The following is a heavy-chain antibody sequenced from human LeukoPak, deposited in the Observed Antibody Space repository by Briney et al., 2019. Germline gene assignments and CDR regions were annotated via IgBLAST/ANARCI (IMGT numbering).Heavy chain of an antibody. V-gene: IGHV1-2*02. Sequence: ASVNVSCKASGYTFTGYYMHWVRQAPGQELEWMGWINPNSGGTNYAQKLQGRVTMTRDTSISTAYMELSRLRSDDTAVYYCARLYCSSTSCIWGQGTMVTVSS. D-gene: IGHD2-2*01. CDR1: GYTFTGYY. CDR3: ARLYCSSTSCI. J-gene: IGHJ3*02. CDR2: INPNSGGT.